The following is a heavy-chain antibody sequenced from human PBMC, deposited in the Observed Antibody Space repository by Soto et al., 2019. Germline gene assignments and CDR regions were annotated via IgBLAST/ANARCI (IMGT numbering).Heavy chain of an antibody. Sequence: EVQLVQSGGGLVQPGGSLRLSCAASGFSFNTYDMNWVRQAQGKGLEWVSYISSSSSSINYGDSVKGRFTISRDNARNSLFLQIHSLRGDDAALYYGSRDIHYEGIHYYHAFYFWGQGTLVTVSS. J-gene: IGHJ4*02. CDR3: SRDIHYEGIHYYHAFYF. D-gene: IGHD3-22*01. CDR1: GFSFNTYD. V-gene: IGHV3-48*01. CDR2: ISSSSSSI.